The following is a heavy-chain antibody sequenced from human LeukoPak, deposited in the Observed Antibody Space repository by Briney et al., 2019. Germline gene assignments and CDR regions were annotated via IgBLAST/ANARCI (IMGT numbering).Heavy chain of an antibody. D-gene: IGHD2-8*02. CDR1: GGSISSYY. V-gene: IGHV4-59*08. CDR2: IYYSGST. Sequence: PSQTLSLTCTVSGGSISSYYWSWIRQPPGKGLEWIGYIYYSGSTNYNPSLKSRVTISVDTSKNQFSLKLSSVTAADTAVYYCARHKGGVPYYHYMDVWGKGTTVTVSS. J-gene: IGHJ6*03. CDR3: ARHKGGVPYYHYMDV.